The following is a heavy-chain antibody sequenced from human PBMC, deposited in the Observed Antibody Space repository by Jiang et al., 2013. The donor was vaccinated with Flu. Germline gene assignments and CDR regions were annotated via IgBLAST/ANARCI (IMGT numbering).Heavy chain of an antibody. CDR1: GGTFSSYA. Sequence: SGAEVKKPGSSVKVSCKASGGTFSSYAISWVRQAPGQGLEWMGGIIPIFGTANYAQKFQGRVTITADESTSTAYMELSSLRSEDTAVYYCASYVDIVATVRVPRFDYWGQGTLVTVSS. V-gene: IGHV1-69*01. CDR2: IIPIFGTA. J-gene: IGHJ4*02. CDR3: ASYVDIVATVRVPRFDY. D-gene: IGHD5-12*01.